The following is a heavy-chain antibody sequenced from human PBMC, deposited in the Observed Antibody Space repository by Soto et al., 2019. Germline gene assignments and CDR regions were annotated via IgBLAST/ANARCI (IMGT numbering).Heavy chain of an antibody. CDR3: XRAGXXXGXDY. Sequence: EVQXXXSXXGLVQPXGXLRLSCAASGFTFSGNWMHWVRQAPGKGLVWVSRINSDGDSTSYADSVKGRXXXXXXXXXXXXXXXXXXXXXXXXXVXXXXRAGXXXGXDYWGQGTL. CDR2: INSDGDST. CDR1: GFTFSGNW. D-gene: IGHD6-13*01. J-gene: IGHJ4*02. V-gene: IGHV3-74*01.